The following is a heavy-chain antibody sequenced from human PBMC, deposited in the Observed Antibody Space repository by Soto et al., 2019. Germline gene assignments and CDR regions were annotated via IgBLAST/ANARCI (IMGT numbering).Heavy chain of an antibody. J-gene: IGHJ4*02. Sequence: EVVLVESGGGLVQPGGSLKLSCAASGFRFTGSAIHWVRQAPGKGLEWVGLIRNRPNSYATAYAESLKGRVTISRDDSRNTSYLQVKSLKSEDTAVYFCTRACSGGSCYSTSDFDYGGQGTLVTVSS. D-gene: IGHD2-15*01. V-gene: IGHV3-73*02. CDR3: TRACSGGSCYSTSDFDY. CDR2: IRNRPNSYAT. CDR1: GFRFTGSA.